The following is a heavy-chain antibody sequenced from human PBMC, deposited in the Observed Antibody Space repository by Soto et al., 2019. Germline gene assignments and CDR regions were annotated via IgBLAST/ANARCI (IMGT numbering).Heavy chain of an antibody. Sequence: SVKVSCKASGGTFSSYAISWVRQAPGQGLEWMGGIIPIFGTANYAQKFQGRVTITADESTSTAYMELSSLRSEDTAVYYCARDLRYCTNGVCYTEFDYWGQGTLVTVSS. CDR3: ARDLRYCTNGVCYTEFDY. J-gene: IGHJ4*02. D-gene: IGHD2-8*01. CDR2: IIPIFGTA. V-gene: IGHV1-69*13. CDR1: GGTFSSYA.